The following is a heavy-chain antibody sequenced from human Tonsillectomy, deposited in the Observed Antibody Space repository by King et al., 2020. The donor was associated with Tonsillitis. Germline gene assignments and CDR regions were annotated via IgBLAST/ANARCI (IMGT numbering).Heavy chain of an antibody. CDR3: TRDRDDYIFDY. D-gene: IGHD4/OR15-4a*01. J-gene: IGHJ4*02. V-gene: IGHV3-33*05. Sequence: VQLVESGGGVVQPGRSLRLSCAASGFTFSSYGMHWVRQAPGKGLEWVAVISYDGSNKYYADSVKDRFTISRDNSKNTLYLQMNSLRAEDTAVYYCTRDRDDYIFDYWGQGKLVTVSS. CDR2: ISYDGSNK. CDR1: GFTFSSYG.